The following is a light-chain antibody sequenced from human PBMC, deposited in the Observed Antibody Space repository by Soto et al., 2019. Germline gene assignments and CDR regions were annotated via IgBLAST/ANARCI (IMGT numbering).Light chain of an antibody. CDR3: SSYTGSSTYV. J-gene: IGLJ1*01. Sequence: QSALTQPASVSGSPGQSITISCAGTSSDVGGYNYVSWYQQHPGKAPKLMIFDVSSRPSGVSNRFSGSKSGNTASLTISGLQAEDEADYYCSSYTGSSTYVFGTGTKSPS. V-gene: IGLV2-14*01. CDR2: DVS. CDR1: SSDVGGYNY.